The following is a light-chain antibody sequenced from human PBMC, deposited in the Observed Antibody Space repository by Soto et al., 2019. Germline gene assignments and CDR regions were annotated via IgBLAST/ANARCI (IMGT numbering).Light chain of an antibody. CDR3: AAWDDSLSGPWV. Sequence: QSVLTQPPPASGTPGQRVTISCSGSSSNIGSNYVYWYQQLPGTAPKLLIYRNNQRPSGVPDRFSGSKSGTSASLAISGLRSEDEADYYCAAWDDSLSGPWVFGGGTKVTVL. CDR2: RNN. CDR1: SSNIGSNY. V-gene: IGLV1-47*01. J-gene: IGLJ3*02.